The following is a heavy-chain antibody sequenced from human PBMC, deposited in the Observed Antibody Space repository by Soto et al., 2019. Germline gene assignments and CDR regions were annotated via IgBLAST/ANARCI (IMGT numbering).Heavy chain of an antibody. Sequence: QVQLVQSGTEVKKPGSSVKVSCKASGDTFSFYTINWVRQAPGLGLEWVGRINPIVSMSNYAQKFQGRVSMTEDKSTSTAYMELRILRCYDRAMYVCAASYGEGYRAFDYWGQGALGIVSS. J-gene: IGHJ4*02. CDR2: INPIVSMS. CDR1: GDTFSFYT. CDR3: AASYGEGYRAFDY. D-gene: IGHD3-16*01. V-gene: IGHV1-69*02.